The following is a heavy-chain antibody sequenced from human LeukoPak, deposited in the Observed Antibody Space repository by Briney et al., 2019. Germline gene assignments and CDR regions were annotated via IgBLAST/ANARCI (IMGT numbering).Heavy chain of an antibody. V-gene: IGHV3-7*01. CDR3: ARGGYSRGYFDY. CDR2: IKPTGSDK. CDR1: GFSFSDYW. J-gene: IGHJ4*02. D-gene: IGHD5-18*01. Sequence: GGSPRLSCAVSGFSFSDYWMSWVRQAPGKGLEWVANIKPTGSDKYYVDSVKGRFTMSRDNAKTSLYLQMNSLRVEDTAVYYCARGGYSRGYFDYWGQGTLVTVS.